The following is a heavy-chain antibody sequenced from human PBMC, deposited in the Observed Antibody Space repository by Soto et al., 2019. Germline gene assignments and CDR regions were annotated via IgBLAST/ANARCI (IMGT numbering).Heavy chain of an antibody. CDR1: GYTFTSYG. D-gene: IGHD3-22*01. Sequence: RASVKVSCKASGYTFTSYGISWVRQAPGQGLEWMGWISAYNGNTNYAQKLQGRVTMTTDTSTRTAYMELRSLRSDDTAVYYCARGDRRSYYDSSGPLDYWGQGTLVTVSS. CDR3: ARGDRRSYYDSSGPLDY. V-gene: IGHV1-18*01. J-gene: IGHJ4*02. CDR2: ISAYNGNT.